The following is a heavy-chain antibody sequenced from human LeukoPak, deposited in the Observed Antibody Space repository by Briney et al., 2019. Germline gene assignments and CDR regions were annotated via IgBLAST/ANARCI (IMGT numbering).Heavy chain of an antibody. V-gene: IGHV6-1*01. Sequence: SQTLSLTCAISGDSASTNSVAWNWIRQSPSRGLEWLGRTPYRSKWYNDYAVSVKSRITITPDTSKNQFSLQLNSVTPEDTAVYYCAREAEITRFDYWGQGTLVTVSS. J-gene: IGHJ4*02. CDR3: AREAEITRFDY. CDR1: GDSASTNSVA. D-gene: IGHD5-24*01. CDR2: TPYRSKWYN.